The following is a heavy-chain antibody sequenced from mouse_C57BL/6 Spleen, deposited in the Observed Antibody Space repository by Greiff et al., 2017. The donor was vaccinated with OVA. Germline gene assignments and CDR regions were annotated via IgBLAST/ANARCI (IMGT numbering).Heavy chain of an antibody. CDR3: AGLCTGTDDFDD. Sequence: EVQRVESGGDLVKPGGSLKLSCAASGFTFSSYGMSWVRQTPDKRLEWVATISSGGSYTYSPDSVKGRFTISRANAKNTLYLQIGRLKSEDTAMYYCAGLCTGTDDFDDWGQGTTLTVSS. J-gene: IGHJ2*01. CDR1: GFTFSSYG. D-gene: IGHD4-1*01. V-gene: IGHV5-6*01. CDR2: ISSGGSYT.